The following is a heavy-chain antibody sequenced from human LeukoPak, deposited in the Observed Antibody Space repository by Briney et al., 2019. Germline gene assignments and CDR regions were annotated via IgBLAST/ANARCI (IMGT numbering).Heavy chain of an antibody. CDR2: VYTGGAT. V-gene: IGHV3-66*01. J-gene: IGHJ4*02. CDR3: ARDGGCTSSGCPSGYFDY. CDR1: GFSVSYYF. D-gene: IGHD3-22*01. Sequence: GGSLRLSCAASGFSVSYYFMNWVSQAPGRWPEWVSVVYTGGATYYGDAVKGRFTVARDNSKNTVYLQMNSLRDEDTAVYYCARDGGCTSSGCPSGYFDYWGQGALVTVSS.